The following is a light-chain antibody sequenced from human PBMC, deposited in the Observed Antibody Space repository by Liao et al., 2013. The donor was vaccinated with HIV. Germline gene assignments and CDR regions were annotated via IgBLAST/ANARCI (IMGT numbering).Light chain of an antibody. J-gene: IGLJ2*01. Sequence: YVLTQPPSVSVAPGKTATITCGGNNIGSKSVHWYQQKPGQAPVLVIDYDSDRPSGIPERFSGSNSGNTATLTISRVEAGDEADYSCQVWDSSYNHVVFGGGTKLTVL. CDR2: YDS. V-gene: IGLV3-21*01. CDR1: NIGSKS. CDR3: QVWDSSYNHVV.